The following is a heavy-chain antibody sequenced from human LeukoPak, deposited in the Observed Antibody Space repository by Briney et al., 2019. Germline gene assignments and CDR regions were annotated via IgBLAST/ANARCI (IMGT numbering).Heavy chain of an antibody. J-gene: IGHJ3*02. V-gene: IGHV3-53*01. Sequence: PGGSLRLSCAASAFTVSSNYMSWVPRAPGKGLEWVSVIYSGGSTYSANSLKGRFTTSRDNSKNTLYLQMNSLRAEDTAVYYCARTSELWPHDAFDIWGQGTMVTVSS. CDR1: AFTVSSNY. CDR2: IYSGGST. CDR3: ARTSELWPHDAFDI. D-gene: IGHD5-18*01.